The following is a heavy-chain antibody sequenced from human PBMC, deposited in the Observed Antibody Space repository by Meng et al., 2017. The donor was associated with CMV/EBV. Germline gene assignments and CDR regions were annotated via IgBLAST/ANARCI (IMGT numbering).Heavy chain of an antibody. CDR2: IIPIFGTA. V-gene: IGHV1-69*05. CDR1: GGTFSSCA. D-gene: IGHD2-2*01. CDR3: ARGLPAADPDAFDI. J-gene: IGHJ3*02. Sequence: SVKVSCKASGGTFSSCAISWVRQAPGQGLEWMGGIIPIFGTANYAQKFQGRVTITTDESTSTAYMELSSLRSEDTAVYYCARGLPAADPDAFDIWGQGTMVTVSS.